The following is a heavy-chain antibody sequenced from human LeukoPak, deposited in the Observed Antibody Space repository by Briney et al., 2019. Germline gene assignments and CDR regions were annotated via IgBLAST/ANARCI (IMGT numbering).Heavy chain of an antibody. J-gene: IGHJ5*02. Sequence: PSETLSLTCTVSGGSIKDYYWNWIRQPAGKGLEWIGRIYTSGSTSYNPSLKSRVTMSVDTSKNQFSLRLSSVTAADTAVYYCARDPGGFGESYNWFDPWGQGTLVTVSS. CDR1: GGSIKDYY. D-gene: IGHD3-10*01. CDR2: IYTSGST. CDR3: ARDPGGFGESYNWFDP. V-gene: IGHV4-4*07.